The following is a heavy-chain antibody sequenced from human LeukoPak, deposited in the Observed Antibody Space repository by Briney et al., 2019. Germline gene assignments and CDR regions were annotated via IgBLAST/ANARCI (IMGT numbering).Heavy chain of an antibody. CDR1: GFTFRSYW. Sequence: PGGSLRLSCAASGFTFRSYWIHWVSQAPGKGLVWVSRINIDGSSGSYADSVEGRFTISRDNAKNTVYLQMNSLRAEDTAVYYCTREVSGSLYFDYWGQGTLVTVSS. D-gene: IGHD1-26*01. V-gene: IGHV3-74*01. CDR2: INIDGSSG. J-gene: IGHJ4*02. CDR3: TREVSGSLYFDY.